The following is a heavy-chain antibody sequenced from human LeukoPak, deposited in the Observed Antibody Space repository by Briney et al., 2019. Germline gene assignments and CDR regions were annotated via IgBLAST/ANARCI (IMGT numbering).Heavy chain of an antibody. Sequence: PGGSLRLSCAASGFTFSSYSMNWVRQAPGKGLEWVSYISSSSGTTYYADSVKGRFTISRDNAKNSLYLQMNSLRGEDTAVYYCARDGSGVNGVCYSDFYYMDVWGKGTTVTVSS. CDR1: GFTFSSYS. CDR2: ISSSSGTT. CDR3: ARDGSGVNGVCYSDFYYMDV. V-gene: IGHV3-48*01. J-gene: IGHJ6*03. D-gene: IGHD2-8*01.